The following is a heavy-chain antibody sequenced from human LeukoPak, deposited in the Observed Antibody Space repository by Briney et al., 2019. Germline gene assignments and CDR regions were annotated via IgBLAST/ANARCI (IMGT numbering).Heavy chain of an antibody. Sequence: ASVKVSCKASGYTFTSSDINWVRQATGQGLEWMGWMNPNSGNTGYAQKFQGRVTMTRNTSISTAYMELSSLRSEDTAVYYCARGLYDFLNHLSNWFDPWGQGNLVTVSS. V-gene: IGHV1-8*01. CDR1: GYTFTSSD. J-gene: IGHJ5*02. D-gene: IGHD3-3*01. CDR2: MNPNSGNT. CDR3: ARGLYDFLNHLSNWFDP.